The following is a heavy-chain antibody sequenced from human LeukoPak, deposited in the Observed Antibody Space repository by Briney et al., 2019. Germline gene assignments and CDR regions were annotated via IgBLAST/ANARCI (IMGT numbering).Heavy chain of an antibody. CDR1: GFTFDDYA. Sequence: PGGSLRLSCAASGFTFDDYAMHWVRQAPGKGLEWVSGISCNSGSIGYADSVKGRFTISRDNAKNSLYLQMNSLRAEDTALYYCAKDIVRRWLPRVVGAFDIWGQGTMVTVSS. CDR2: ISCNSGSI. D-gene: IGHD5-24*01. CDR3: AKDIVRRWLPRVVGAFDI. V-gene: IGHV3-9*01. J-gene: IGHJ3*02.